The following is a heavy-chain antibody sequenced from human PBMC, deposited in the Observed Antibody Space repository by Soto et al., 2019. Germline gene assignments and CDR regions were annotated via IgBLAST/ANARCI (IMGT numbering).Heavy chain of an antibody. CDR3: ARGGELEVWYFDL. V-gene: IGHV4-30-2*01. D-gene: IGHD1-26*01. J-gene: IGHJ2*01. Sequence: QLQLQESGSGLVKPSQTLSLTCAVSGGSISSGGYSWSWIRQPPGKGLEWIGYIYHSGSTYYNPSLKSRVPISVDRSKNQFSLKLSSVTAADAAVYYCARGGELEVWYFDLWGRGTLVTVSS. CDR1: GGSISSGGYS. CDR2: IYHSGST.